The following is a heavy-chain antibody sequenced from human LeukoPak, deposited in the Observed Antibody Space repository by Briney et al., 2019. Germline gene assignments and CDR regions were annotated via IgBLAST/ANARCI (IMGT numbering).Heavy chain of an antibody. CDR1: GFTFSSYA. D-gene: IGHD3-10*01. CDR2: ISYDGSNK. V-gene: IGHV3-30*04. J-gene: IGHJ4*02. CDR3: ARVEGSGSYNDY. Sequence: GGSLRLSCAASGFTFSSYAMHWVRQAPGKGLEWVAVISYDGSNKYYADSVKGRFTISRDNSKNTLYLQMNSLRAEDTAVYYCARVEGSGSYNDYWGQGTLVTVSS.